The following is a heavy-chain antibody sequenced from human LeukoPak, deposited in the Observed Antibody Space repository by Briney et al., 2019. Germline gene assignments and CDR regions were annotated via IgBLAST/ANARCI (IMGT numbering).Heavy chain of an antibody. D-gene: IGHD5/OR15-5a*01. V-gene: IGHV1-69*06. CDR2: IIPIFGTA. Sequence: SVKVSCKASGGTFSSYAISWVRQAPGQGLEWMGGIIPIFGTANYAQKFQGRVTITADKSTSTAYMELSSLRSEDTAVYYCARGGVSALSYYYYYMDVWGKGTTVTVSS. CDR3: ARGGVSALSYYYYYMDV. J-gene: IGHJ6*03. CDR1: GGTFSSYA.